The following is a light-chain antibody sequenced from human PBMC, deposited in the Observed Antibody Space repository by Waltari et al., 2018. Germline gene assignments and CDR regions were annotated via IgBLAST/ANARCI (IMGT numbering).Light chain of an antibody. CDR2: AAS. V-gene: IGKV4-1*01. Sequence: DIVMTQSPDSLAVSLGERATINCKSSQSVLYSSNNKNYLAWYQQKPGQAPRLLIYAASTRATGIPARFSGSGSGTDFTLTISSLQSEDFAVYYCQQYNNWPPETFGGGTKVEIK. J-gene: IGKJ4*01. CDR3: QQYNNWPPET. CDR1: QSVLYSSNNKNY.